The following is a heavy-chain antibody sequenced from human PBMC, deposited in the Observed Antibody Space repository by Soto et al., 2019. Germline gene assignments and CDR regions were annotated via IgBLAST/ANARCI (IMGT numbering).Heavy chain of an antibody. CDR3: ARDQVQQRGLVCSYDYGMDV. CDR1: GGPFSSYA. CDR2: IIPIFGTA. D-gene: IGHD6-13*01. V-gene: IGHV1-69*06. J-gene: IGHJ6*01. Sequence: ASVQVSCTASGGPFSSYAISWVRQAPGQGLEWMGGIIPIFGTANYAQKFQGRVTITADKSTSTAYMELSSLRSEDTAVDYCARDQVQQRGLVCSYDYGMDV.